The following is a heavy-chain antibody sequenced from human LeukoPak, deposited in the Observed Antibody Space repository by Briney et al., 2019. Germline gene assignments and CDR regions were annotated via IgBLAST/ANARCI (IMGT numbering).Heavy chain of an antibody. J-gene: IGHJ4*02. Sequence: GGSLRLSCVASGFPFSSYWMTWVRQAPGKGLEWVANIKQDGSKKSYVDSVKGRFTISRGNAKNSLYLQMNSLRAEDTAIYYCTRVGYIDGGIDYWGQGTLVTVSS. D-gene: IGHD5-24*01. V-gene: IGHV3-7*04. CDR1: GFPFSSYW. CDR3: TRVGYIDGGIDY. CDR2: IKQDGSKK.